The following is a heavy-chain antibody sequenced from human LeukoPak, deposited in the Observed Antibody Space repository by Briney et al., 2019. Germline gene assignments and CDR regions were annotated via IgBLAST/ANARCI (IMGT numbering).Heavy chain of an antibody. CDR3: ARDGENIVAGFDY. CDR1: GGTFSSYA. V-gene: IGHV1-69*06. CDR2: IIPIFGTA. D-gene: IGHD5-12*01. J-gene: IGHJ4*02. Sequence: ASVKVSCKSSGGTFSSYAIDWVRQAPGQGLEWMGGIIPIFGTANYAQKFQGRVTITADKSTSTAYMELSSLRSEDTAVYYCARDGENIVAGFDYWGQGTLVTVSS.